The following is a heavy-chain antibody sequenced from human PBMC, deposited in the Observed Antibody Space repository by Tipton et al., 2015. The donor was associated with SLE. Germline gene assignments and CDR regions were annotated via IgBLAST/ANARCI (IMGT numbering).Heavy chain of an antibody. D-gene: IGHD6-6*01. CDR2: IYYSGST. V-gene: IGHV4-39*07. CDR1: GGSISSSSYY. CDR3: ARADGAARLWYFDL. Sequence: TLSLTCTVSGGSISSSSYYWGWIRQPPGKGLEWIGSIYYSGSTYYNPSLKSRVTISVDMSKNQFSLKLSSVTAADTAVYYCARADGAARLWYFDLWGRGTLVTASS. J-gene: IGHJ2*01.